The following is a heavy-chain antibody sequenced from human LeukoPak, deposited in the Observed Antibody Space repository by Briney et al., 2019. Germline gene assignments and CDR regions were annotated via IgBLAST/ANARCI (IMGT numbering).Heavy chain of an antibody. CDR1: GYTFTSYG. V-gene: IGHV1-18*01. CDR2: ISAYNGNT. Sequence: ASVKVSCKASGYTFTSYGISWVRQAPGQGLEWMGWISAYNGNTNYAQKLQGRVTMTTDTSTSTAYMELRSLRSDDTAVYYCARDSVDSSSWYPPTSFDYWGQGTLVTVSS. D-gene: IGHD6-13*01. J-gene: IGHJ4*02. CDR3: ARDSVDSSSWYPPTSFDY.